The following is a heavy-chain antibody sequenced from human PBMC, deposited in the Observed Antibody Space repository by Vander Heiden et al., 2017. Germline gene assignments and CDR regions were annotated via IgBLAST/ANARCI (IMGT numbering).Heavy chain of an antibody. D-gene: IGHD6-13*01. CDR3: ARSIIAAAGFGGFDP. CDR2: IYYSGST. CDR1: GGSIRSGGYY. J-gene: IGHJ5*02. V-gene: IGHV4-31*03. Sequence: QVQLQESGPGLVKPSQTLSLTCTVSGGSIRSGGYYWGWIRQHPGKGLEWIGYIYYSGSTYYNPSLKSRVTISVDTSKNQFSLKLSSVTAADTAVYYCARSIIAAAGFGGFDPWGQGTLVTVSS.